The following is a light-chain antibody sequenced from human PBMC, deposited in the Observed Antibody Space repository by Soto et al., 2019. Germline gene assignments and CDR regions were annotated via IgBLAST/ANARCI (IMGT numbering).Light chain of an antibody. CDR1: SSNIGSNY. V-gene: IGLV1-47*01. CDR2: RSN. CDR3: AAWDDSLSGQV. J-gene: IGLJ1*01. Sequence: QSVLTQAPSASGTPGQGVTISCSGSSSNIGSNYVYWYQQLPGTAPKLLIYRSNLRPSGVPDRFSGSKSGTSASLAISGLRSEDEADYYCAAWDDSLSGQVFGTGTQLTVL.